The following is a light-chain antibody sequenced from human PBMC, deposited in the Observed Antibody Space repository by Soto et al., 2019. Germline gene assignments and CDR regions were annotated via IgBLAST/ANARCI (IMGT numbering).Light chain of an antibody. Sequence: QPVLTQPPSASGTPGQRVTISCSGSSSNIGSNYVSWYQQLPGTAPKLLIYDNNQRPSGVPDRFSGSKSGTSASLAISGLRSEDEADYYCAAWDDSLSVFFGGGTKLTVL. V-gene: IGLV1-47*02. CDR1: SSNIGSNY. CDR2: DNN. CDR3: AAWDDSLSVF. J-gene: IGLJ2*01.